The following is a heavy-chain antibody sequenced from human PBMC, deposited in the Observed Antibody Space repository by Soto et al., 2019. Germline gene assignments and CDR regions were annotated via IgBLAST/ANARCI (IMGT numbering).Heavy chain of an antibody. Sequence: VASVKVSCKASGYTFTSYYMHWVRQAPGQGLECMGIINPSCGSTSYAQKFQGRVTMTRXTXXSXXXMXLXXLRXEXTAVYYCARVRRSSGYYYGYWGQGTPVTVSS. J-gene: IGHJ4*02. CDR2: INPSCGST. D-gene: IGHD3-22*01. CDR3: ARVRRSSGYYYGY. CDR1: GYTFTSYY. V-gene: IGHV1-46*01.